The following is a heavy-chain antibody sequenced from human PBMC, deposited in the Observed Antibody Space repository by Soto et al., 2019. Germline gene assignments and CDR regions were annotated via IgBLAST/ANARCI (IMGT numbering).Heavy chain of an antibody. J-gene: IGHJ2*01. CDR3: ARSVYSSGWYHWYFDF. CDR2: INCGSGNT. V-gene: IGHV1-3*01. Sequence: QVQLVQSGAEVKEPGASVTVSCKASGYIFSHYGIHWVRQAPGQRLEWMGWINCGSGNTKYSQKLQGRVTINRDTSAGTAYMELSSLRSEDTAVYYFARSVYSSGWYHWYFDFWGRGTLVTVSS. CDR1: GYIFSHYG. D-gene: IGHD6-19*01.